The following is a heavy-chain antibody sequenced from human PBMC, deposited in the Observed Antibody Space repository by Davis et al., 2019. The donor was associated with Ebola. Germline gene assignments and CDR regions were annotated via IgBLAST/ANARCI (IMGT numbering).Heavy chain of an antibody. Sequence: GGSLRLSCAASGFTFDDYGMSWVRQAPGKGLEWVSGINWNGGSTGYADSVKGRFTISRDNAKNSLYLQMNSLRAEDTALYHCAREKYYYGSGRKYYFDYWGQGTLVTVSS. V-gene: IGHV3-20*01. CDR3: AREKYYYGSGRKYYFDY. J-gene: IGHJ4*02. CDR2: INWNGGST. D-gene: IGHD3-10*01. CDR1: GFTFDDYG.